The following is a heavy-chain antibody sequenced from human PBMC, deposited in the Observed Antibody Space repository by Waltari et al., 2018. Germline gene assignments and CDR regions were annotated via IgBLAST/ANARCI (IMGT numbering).Heavy chain of an antibody. Sequence: QVQLVESGGGVVQPGRSLRLSCAASGFTFSSYAMHWVRQAPGKGLEWVAVISYDGSNKYYADSVKGRFTISRDNSKNTLYLQMNSLRAEDTAVYYCARDWVGATDYWGQGTLVTVSS. CDR1: GFTFSSYA. J-gene: IGHJ4*02. CDR2: ISYDGSNK. D-gene: IGHD1-26*01. CDR3: ARDWVGATDY. V-gene: IGHV3-30-3*01.